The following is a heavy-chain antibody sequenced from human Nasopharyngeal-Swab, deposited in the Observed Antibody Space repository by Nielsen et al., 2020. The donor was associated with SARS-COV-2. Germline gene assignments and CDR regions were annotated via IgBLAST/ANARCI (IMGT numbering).Heavy chain of an antibody. D-gene: IGHD5-12*01. CDR3: ARRRGYSGYAYLDY. J-gene: IGHJ4*02. V-gene: IGHV4-34*01. CDR2: INHSGST. Sequence: WIRQPPGKGLEWIGEINHSGSTNYGPSLKSRVTISVDTSKNQFSLKLSSVTAADTAVYYCARRRGYSGYAYLDYWGQGTLVTVSS.